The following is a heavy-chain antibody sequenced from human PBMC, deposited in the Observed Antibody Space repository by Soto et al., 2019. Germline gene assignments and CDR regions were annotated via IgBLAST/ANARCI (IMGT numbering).Heavy chain of an antibody. CDR2: ISYDGSNK. V-gene: IGHV3-30-3*01. CDR1: GFTFSSYA. D-gene: IGHD3-3*01. CDR3: ARDPQEVYYDFWSVIMDV. Sequence: GGSLRLSCAASGFTFSSYAMHWVRQAPGKGLEWVAVISYDGSNKYYADSVKGRFTISRDNSKNTLYLQMNSLRAEDTAVYYCARDPQEVYYDFWSVIMDVWCQGTTLTVSS. J-gene: IGHJ6*02.